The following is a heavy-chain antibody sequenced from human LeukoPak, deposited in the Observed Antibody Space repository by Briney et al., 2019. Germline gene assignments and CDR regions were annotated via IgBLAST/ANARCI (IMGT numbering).Heavy chain of an antibody. J-gene: IGHJ4*02. CDR1: GGSISSDSYY. D-gene: IGHD2-2*01. V-gene: IGHV4-39*07. CDR3: ASLYCSSTSCYFYY. Sequence: SETLSLTCSVSGGSISSDSYYWGWIRQPPGKGLEWIGSIYSGGTTYYNPSLKSRVTISVDTSKNQFSLKLTSVTAADTAVYYCASLYCSSTSCYFYYWGQGTLVTVSS. CDR2: IYSGGTT.